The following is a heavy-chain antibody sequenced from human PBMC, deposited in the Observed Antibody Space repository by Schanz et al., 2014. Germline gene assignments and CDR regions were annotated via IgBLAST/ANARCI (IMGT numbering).Heavy chain of an antibody. D-gene: IGHD4-17*01. J-gene: IGHJ4*02. CDR3: ARMIAYGGSSGYFDY. CDR1: GGTFNSYT. V-gene: IGHV1-69*02. Sequence: QVQLVQSGAEVKKPGSSMKVSCKASGGTFNSYTINWVRQAPGQGLEWMGRIIPILGIANYAQKFQGRVTITADRSTSTAYMELSSLRSEDTAVYYCARMIAYGGSSGYFDYWGQGTLVTVSS. CDR2: IIPILGIA.